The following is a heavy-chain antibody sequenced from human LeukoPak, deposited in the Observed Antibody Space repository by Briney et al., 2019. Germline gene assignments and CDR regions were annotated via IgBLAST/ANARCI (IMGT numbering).Heavy chain of an antibody. CDR2: IYGDGTT. V-gene: IGHV3-53*01. Sequence: GGSLRLSCAASGFTVSSNFMNCVGQAPGKGLEWVSVIYGDGTTYYGGSVKGRFTISRDNSKNTLYLQMKGLRAEDTAVYFCARGRPGNSFDYWGQGTLVTVSS. J-gene: IGHJ4*02. CDR3: ARGRPGNSFDY. CDR1: GFTVSSNF.